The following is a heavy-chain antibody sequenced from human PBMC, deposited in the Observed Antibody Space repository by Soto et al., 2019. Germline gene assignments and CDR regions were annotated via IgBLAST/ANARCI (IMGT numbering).Heavy chain of an antibody. V-gene: IGHV3-23*01. J-gene: IGHJ4*02. D-gene: IGHD6-19*01. Sequence: GGGLRLSCAAAGFTFSSYAMSWVRQAPGKGLEWVSAISGSGGSTYYADSVKGRFTISRDNSKNTLYLQMNSLRAEDTAVYYCAKDHGYSSGWTLPEGEDYWGQLTLFPVSS. CDR3: AKDHGYSSGWTLPEGEDY. CDR2: ISGSGGST. CDR1: GFTFSSYA.